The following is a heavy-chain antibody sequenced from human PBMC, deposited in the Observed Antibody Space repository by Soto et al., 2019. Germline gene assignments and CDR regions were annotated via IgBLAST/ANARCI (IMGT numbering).Heavy chain of an antibody. J-gene: IGHJ4*02. V-gene: IGHV4-39*01. D-gene: IGHD3-22*01. Sequence: SETLSLTCTVSGGSISTYNYWGWIRQPPGKGLEWIANIIHSGSTYYNPSLRSRVSISLDTSKNQFSLNLSSVTAADTAVYYCVKRGQWFLRNYWGQGTLVPVAS. CDR2: IIHSGST. CDR3: VKRGQWFLRNY. CDR1: GGSISTYNY.